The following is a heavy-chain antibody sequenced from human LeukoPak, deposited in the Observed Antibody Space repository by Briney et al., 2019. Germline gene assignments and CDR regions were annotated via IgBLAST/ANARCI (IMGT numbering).Heavy chain of an antibody. D-gene: IGHD2-15*01. CDR1: GFTFSSSA. CDR3: AKQLGYCSDGSCYFPY. V-gene: IGHV3-23*01. CDR2: ISNNGGYT. Sequence: GGSLRLSCAASGFTFSSSAMNWVRQAPGKGLEWVSAISNNGGYTYYADSVQGRFTISRDNSKSTLCLQMNSLRAEDTAVYYCAKQLGYCSDGSCYFPYWGQGTLVTVSS. J-gene: IGHJ4*02.